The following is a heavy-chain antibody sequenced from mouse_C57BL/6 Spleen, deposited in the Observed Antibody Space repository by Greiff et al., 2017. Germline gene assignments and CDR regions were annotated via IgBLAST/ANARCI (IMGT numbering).Heavy chain of an antibody. CDR3: AREFYYYYLYYFDY. J-gene: IGHJ2*01. V-gene: IGHV5-4*01. CDR1: GFTFRSYA. CDR2: IIDDGSYT. Sequence: EVKLVESGGGLVKPGGSLKLSCAASGFTFRSYAMSWVRLTPEKWLAWVATIIDDGSYTYYPDNVKGRFTISRDNAKNDLYLQMRHLKSEDTAIYYCAREFYYYYLYYFDYWGQGTTRTVSS. D-gene: IGHD2-4*01.